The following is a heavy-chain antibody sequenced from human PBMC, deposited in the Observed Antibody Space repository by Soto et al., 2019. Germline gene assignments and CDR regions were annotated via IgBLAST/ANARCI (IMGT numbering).Heavy chain of an antibody. Sequence: QPPGKGLEWIGEINHSGSTNYNPSLKSRVTISVDTSKNQLSLKLSSVTAADTAVYYCARVGALGSSSCFDYWGQGTPVTVSS. J-gene: IGHJ4*02. CDR2: INHSGST. D-gene: IGHD6-13*01. V-gene: IGHV4-34*01. CDR3: ARVGALGSSSCFDY.